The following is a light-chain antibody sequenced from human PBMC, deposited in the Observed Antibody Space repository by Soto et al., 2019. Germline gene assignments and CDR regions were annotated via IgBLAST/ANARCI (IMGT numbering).Light chain of an antibody. V-gene: IGLV1-51*01. CDR2: DDN. CDR1: SSNIGGNS. Sequence: HSVLTQPPSVSAAPGQKVTISFSGSSSNIGGNSVSWYQQLPGTAPKLLIYDDNKRPSGIPDRFSGSKSGTSATLGITGFQTGDEAYYYCGSWDSSLSAYLFGTGPKVTVL. J-gene: IGLJ1*01. CDR3: GSWDSSLSAYL.